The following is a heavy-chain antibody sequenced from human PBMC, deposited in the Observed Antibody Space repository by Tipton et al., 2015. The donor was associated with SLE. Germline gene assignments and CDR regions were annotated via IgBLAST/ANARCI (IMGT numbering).Heavy chain of an antibody. Sequence: LSLTCAASGFTFSSYAMSWVRQAPGKGLEWVSAISGSGGSTYYADSVKGRFTISRDNSKNTLYLQMNSLRAEDTAVYYCAKDPSPIVLGCFWGQGTLVTVSS. D-gene: IGHD2-8*02. CDR2: ISGSGGST. CDR1: GFTFSSYA. CDR3: AKDPSPIVLGCF. J-gene: IGHJ4*02. V-gene: IGHV3-23*01.